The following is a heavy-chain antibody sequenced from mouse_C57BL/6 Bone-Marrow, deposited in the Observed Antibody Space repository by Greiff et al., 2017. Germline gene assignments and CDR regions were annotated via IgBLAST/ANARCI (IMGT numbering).Heavy chain of an antibody. CDR2: IDPSDSYT. Sequence: QVQLQQPGAELVKPGASVKLSCKASGYTFTSYWMQWVKQRPGQGLEWIGEIDPSDSYTNYNQKFKGKATLTVDTSSSTAYMQLSSLTSEDSAVYYCARDHYDYDGGYYFDYWGQGTTLIVSS. CDR1: GYTFTSYW. CDR3: ARDHYDYDGGYYFDY. V-gene: IGHV1-50*01. J-gene: IGHJ2*01. D-gene: IGHD2-4*01.